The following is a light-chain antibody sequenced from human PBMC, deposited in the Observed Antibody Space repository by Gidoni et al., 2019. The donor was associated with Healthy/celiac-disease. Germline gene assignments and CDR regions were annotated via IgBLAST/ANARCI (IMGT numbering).Light chain of an antibody. CDR2: GAS. CDR3: QQYNNWQYT. CDR1: QSVSSN. Sequence: VMTPSPATLSVSPGERATLSCRSSQSVSSNLAWYQQKPGQAPRLLIYGASTRATGIPARFSGSGSGTEFTLTISSLQSEDFAVYYCQQYNNWQYTFGQGTKLEIK. J-gene: IGKJ2*01. V-gene: IGKV3-15*01.